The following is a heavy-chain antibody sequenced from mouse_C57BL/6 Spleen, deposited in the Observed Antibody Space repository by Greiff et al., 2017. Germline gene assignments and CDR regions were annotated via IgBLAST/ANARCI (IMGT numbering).Heavy chain of an antibody. CDR1: GYAFSSSW. CDR2: IYPGDGDT. J-gene: IGHJ2*01. CDR3: ARDYDYDRFDY. V-gene: IGHV1-82*01. D-gene: IGHD2-4*01. Sequence: QVQLQQSGPELVKPGASVKISCKASGYAFSSSWMNWVKQRPGKGLEWIGRIYPGDGDTNYNGKFKGKATLTADKSSSTAYMQLSSLTSEDSAVYFCARDYDYDRFDYWGQGTTLTVSS.